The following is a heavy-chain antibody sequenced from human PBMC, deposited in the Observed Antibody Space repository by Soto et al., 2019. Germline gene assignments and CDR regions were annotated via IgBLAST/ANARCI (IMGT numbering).Heavy chain of an antibody. J-gene: IGHJ3*02. CDR3: AREADAWSRNTFDI. Sequence: EVQLVDSGGGLVQPGGSLRLSCAASGFTFSSYWMHWVRQIPGKGLVCISRINGDGSSTRYAVSVKGRFTISRDNAENTVDLQINSLRDHDTAVYYSAREADAWSRNTFDIWVQGAMVSVSS. CDR1: GFTFSSYW. CDR2: INGDGSST. D-gene: IGHD3-3*01. V-gene: IGHV3-74*01.